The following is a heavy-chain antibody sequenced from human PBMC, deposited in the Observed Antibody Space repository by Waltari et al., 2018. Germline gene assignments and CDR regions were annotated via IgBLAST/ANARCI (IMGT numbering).Heavy chain of an antibody. V-gene: IGHV4-38-2*02. D-gene: IGHD6-6*01. CDR1: GYSISSGSY. Sequence: QVQLQESGPGLVKPSETLSLTCPVSGYSISSGSYWGWIRQPPGKGLEWIGSLYHSGSTYYNPSRKRRVTISVDTSRSQCSLRLSSVTAADTAVYYCARGGQLGVGDAFDIWGQGTMVTVSS. CDR2: LYHSGST. J-gene: IGHJ3*02. CDR3: ARGGQLGVGDAFDI.